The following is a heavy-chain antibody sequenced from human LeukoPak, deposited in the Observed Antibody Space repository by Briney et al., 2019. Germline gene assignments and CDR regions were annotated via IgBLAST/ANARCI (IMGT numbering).Heavy chain of an antibody. CDR2: ISGSGGST. CDR1: GFTFSSYA. J-gene: IGHJ4*02. Sequence: GGSLRLSCAASGFTFSSYAMSWVRQAPGKGLEWVSAISGSGGSTYYADSVKGRFTISRDKSKNTLYLQMNSLRAEDTAVYYCAKDLVGYCTGGVCPYFDYWGQGTLVTVSS. D-gene: IGHD2-8*02. V-gene: IGHV3-23*01. CDR3: AKDLVGYCTGGVCPYFDY.